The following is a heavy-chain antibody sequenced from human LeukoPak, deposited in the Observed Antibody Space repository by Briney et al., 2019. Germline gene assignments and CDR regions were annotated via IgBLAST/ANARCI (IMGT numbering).Heavy chain of an antibody. V-gene: IGHV3-48*03. CDR2: ISSSGGTI. CDR1: GFTFSSFA. J-gene: IGHJ6*02. D-gene: IGHD2-2*01. Sequence: PGGSLRLSRAASGFTFSSFAMSWVRQAPGKGLEWVSYISSSGGTIYYADSVKGRFTISRDNAKNSLYLQMNSLRAEDTAVYYCARDLSYCTITSCSYYYYGMDVWGRGTTVTVSS. CDR3: ARDLSYCTITSCSYYYYGMDV.